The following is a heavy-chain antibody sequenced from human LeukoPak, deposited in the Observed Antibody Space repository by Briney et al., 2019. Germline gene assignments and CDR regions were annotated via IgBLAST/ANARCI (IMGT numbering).Heavy chain of an antibody. J-gene: IGHJ4*02. CDR3: ARGRYSSSWTDY. D-gene: IGHD6-13*01. CDR2: INHSGST. V-gene: IGHV4-34*01. CDR1: GGSFSGYY. Sequence: SETLSLTCAVYGGSFSGYYWSWIRQPPGKGLEWIGEINHSGSTNYNPSLKSLVTISVDTSKNQFSLKLSSVTAADTAVYYCARGRYSSSWTDYWGQGTLVTASS.